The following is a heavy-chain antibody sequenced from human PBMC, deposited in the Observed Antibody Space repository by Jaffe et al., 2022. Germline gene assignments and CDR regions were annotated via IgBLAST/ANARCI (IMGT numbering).Heavy chain of an antibody. V-gene: IGHV3-30*02. CDR3: AKDGYGSGSRPARYYYYYYYMDV. D-gene: IGHD3-10*01. CDR2: IRYDGSNK. CDR1: GFTFSSYG. Sequence: QVQLVESGGGVVQPGGSLRLSCAASGFTFSSYGMHWVRQAPGKGLEWVAFIRYDGSNKYYADSVKGRFTISRDNSKNTLYLQMNSLRAEDTAVYYCAKDGYGSGSRPARYYYYYYYMDVWGKGTTVTVSS. J-gene: IGHJ6*03.